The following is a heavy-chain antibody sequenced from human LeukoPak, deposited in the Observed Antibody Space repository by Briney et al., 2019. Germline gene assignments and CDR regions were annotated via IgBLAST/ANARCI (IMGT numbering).Heavy chain of an antibody. CDR1: GFTFDDYA. Sequence: PGGSLRLSCAASGFTFDDYAMHWVRQAPGKGLEWVSGISWNSGSIGYADSVMGRFTISRDNAKNSLYLQMNSLRAEDTAVYYCAREWSGWYDYWGQGTLVTVSS. D-gene: IGHD6-19*01. J-gene: IGHJ4*02. CDR2: ISWNSGSI. V-gene: IGHV3-9*01. CDR3: AREWSGWYDY.